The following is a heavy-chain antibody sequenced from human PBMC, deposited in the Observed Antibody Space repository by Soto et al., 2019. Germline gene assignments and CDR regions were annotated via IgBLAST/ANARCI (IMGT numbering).Heavy chain of an antibody. CDR2: INPSGGGT. CDR1: GYTFTSYY. D-gene: IGHD1-26*01. J-gene: IGHJ6*02. Sequence: ASVKVSCKASGYTFTSYYLHWVRQAPGQGLEWVGIINPSGGGTRYAQKFQGRVTITRDMSTSTAYMELSSLRSEDTAVYYCAASGSSQTYYYYGMDVWGQGTTVTVSS. CDR3: AASGSSQTYYYYGMDV. V-gene: IGHV1-46*01.